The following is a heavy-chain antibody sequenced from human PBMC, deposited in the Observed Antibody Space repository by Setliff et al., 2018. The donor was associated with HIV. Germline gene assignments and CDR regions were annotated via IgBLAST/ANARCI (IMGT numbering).Heavy chain of an antibody. CDR1: GGSISSYY. D-gene: IGHD3-10*01. Sequence: SETLSLTCTVSGGSISSYYWNWIRQPPGKGLEWIGYISDSGNTYNNPSLKSRVTISVDTSKSQFSLKLSSVTAADTAVYYCARVVPPDYYGSGSYAFDIWGQGTMVTVSS. CDR3: ARVVPPDYYGSGSYAFDI. CDR2: ISDSGNT. J-gene: IGHJ3*02. V-gene: IGHV4-59*01.